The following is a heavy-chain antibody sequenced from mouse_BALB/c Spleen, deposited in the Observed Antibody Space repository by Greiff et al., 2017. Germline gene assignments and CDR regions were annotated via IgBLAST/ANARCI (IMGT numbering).Heavy chain of an antibody. D-gene: IGHD2-10*02. Sequence: EVQVEESGGGLVQPGGSLKLSCAASGFAFSSYWMSWVRQAPGKGLEWIGEINPDSSTINYTPSLKDKFIISRDNANNTLYLQMIKVRSEDTAVYYCARREYGSNVSFAYWGQGTLVTVSA. CDR1: GFAFSSYW. CDR2: INPDSSTI. V-gene: IGHV4-1*02. J-gene: IGHJ3*01. CDR3: ARREYGSNVSFAY.